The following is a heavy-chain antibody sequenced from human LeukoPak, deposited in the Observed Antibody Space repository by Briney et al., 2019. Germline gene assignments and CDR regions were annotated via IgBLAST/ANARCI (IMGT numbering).Heavy chain of an antibody. CDR2: ISPTSHT. CDR3: ATDKYGGPVH. Sequence: PGGSPRLSCAASGFTFSDSSMNWVRQGPGKGLEWLSYISPTSHTLYADSVKGRFTISRDNAKNSLYLQMNSLKDEDTAVYYCATDKYGGPVHWGQGTLVTVSS. CDR1: GFTFSDSS. J-gene: IGHJ4*02. V-gene: IGHV3-48*02. D-gene: IGHD5-12*01.